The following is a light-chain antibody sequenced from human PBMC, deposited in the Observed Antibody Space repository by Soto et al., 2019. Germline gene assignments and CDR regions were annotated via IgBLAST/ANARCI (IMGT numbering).Light chain of an antibody. CDR2: GAS. V-gene: IGKV3-15*01. Sequence: EIVMTQSPATLSVSPGERATLSCRASQSVSSYLAWYQHQPGQAPRLLIYGASTRATGIPARFSGSGSGTEFTLTISSLQSEDFAVYYCQQYNNWPRTFGQGTKVDI. J-gene: IGKJ1*01. CDR1: QSVSSY. CDR3: QQYNNWPRT.